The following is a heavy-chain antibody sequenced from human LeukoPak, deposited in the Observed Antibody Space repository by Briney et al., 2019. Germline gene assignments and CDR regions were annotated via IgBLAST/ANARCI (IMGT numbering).Heavy chain of an antibody. Sequence: SETLSLTCTVSGGSISSYYWSWIRQPPGQGLEWIGYIYYSGSTNYNPSLKSRVTISVDTSKNQFSLKLSSVTAADTAVYYCAEGIAAAVFDYWGQGTLVTVSS. V-gene: IGHV4-59*01. CDR2: IYYSGST. CDR1: GGSISSYY. J-gene: IGHJ4*02. D-gene: IGHD6-13*01. CDR3: AEGIAAAVFDY.